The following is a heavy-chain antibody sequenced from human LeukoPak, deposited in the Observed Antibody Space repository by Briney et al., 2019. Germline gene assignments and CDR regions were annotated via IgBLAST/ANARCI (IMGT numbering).Heavy chain of an antibody. J-gene: IGHJ4*02. CDR3: ARDIVVVPAVEAEDC. CDR2: INPNSGLT. Sequence: GASVKVSCKASGYIFTDYYLHWVRQAPGQGLEWVGWINPNSGLTNYAKRFPDRVTMTADTSVSTAYMQLTRLTSDDSAVYYCARDIVVVPAVEAEDCWGQGTLVTVTS. D-gene: IGHD2-21*01. CDR1: GYIFTDYY. V-gene: IGHV1-2*02.